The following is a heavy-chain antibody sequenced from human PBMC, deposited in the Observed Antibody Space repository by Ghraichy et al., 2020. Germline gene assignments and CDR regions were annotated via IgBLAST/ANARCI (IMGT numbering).Heavy chain of an antibody. Sequence: SLRLSCVASGFTFDDYAMYWVRQAPGKGPEWVAGISWNSIAIGYGVSVKGRFTISRDNAKNSLYLQMNSLRAEDTALYYCAKSGGYSSGWADHWGQGTLVTVSS. CDR3: AKSGGYSSGWADH. V-gene: IGHV3-9*01. CDR2: ISWNSIAI. CDR1: GFTFDDYA. J-gene: IGHJ4*02. D-gene: IGHD6-19*01.